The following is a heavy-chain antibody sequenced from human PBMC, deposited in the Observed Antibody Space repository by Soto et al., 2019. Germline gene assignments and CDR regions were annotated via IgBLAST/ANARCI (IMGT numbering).Heavy chain of an antibody. J-gene: IGHJ4*02. CDR2: IYYSGST. V-gene: IGHV4-39*01. CDR3: ARLVDYDILTGYGYFDY. D-gene: IGHD3-9*01. Sequence: QLQLQESGPGLVKPSETLSLPCTVSGGSITISSYYWGWIRKPPGKGLEWIGSIYYSGSTYYNPPLKSRVTISVDTSKNQFSLKLSSVTAADTAVYYCARLVDYDILTGYGYFDYWGQGTLVTVSS. CDR1: GGSITISSYY.